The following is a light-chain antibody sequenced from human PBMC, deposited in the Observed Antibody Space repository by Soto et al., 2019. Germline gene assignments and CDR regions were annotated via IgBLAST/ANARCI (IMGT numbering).Light chain of an antibody. V-gene: IGKV3-11*01. CDR1: QRISIS. Sequence: EIVLTQSPATLSLSPGERATLSCRASQRISISLAWYQQKPGQAPRLLIYDASNRAAGIPARFSGSGSGTDFPPTISRLELEDFAVYYCQQRFNWPTFGQGTKVDIK. CDR3: QQRFNWPT. J-gene: IGKJ1*01. CDR2: DAS.